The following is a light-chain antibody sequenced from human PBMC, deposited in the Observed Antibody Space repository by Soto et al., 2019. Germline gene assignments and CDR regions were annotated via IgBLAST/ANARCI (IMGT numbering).Light chain of an antibody. CDR2: GNS. V-gene: IGLV1-40*01. J-gene: IGLJ2*01. CDR3: QSYDSSLSGVV. Sequence: QSVLTQPPSGSGAPGQRVTISCTGSSSNIGAGYDVHWYKQLPGTAPKLLIYGNSNRPSGVPDRFSGSKSGTSASLAITGLQAEDEADYYCQSYDSSLSGVVFGGGTKLTVL. CDR1: SSNIGAGYD.